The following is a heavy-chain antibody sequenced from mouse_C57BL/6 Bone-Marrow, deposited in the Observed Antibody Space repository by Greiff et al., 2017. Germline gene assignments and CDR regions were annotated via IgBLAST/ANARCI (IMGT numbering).Heavy chain of an antibody. CDR2: IDPSDSYT. Sequence: QVQLKQPGAELVMPGASVKLSCKASGYTFTSYWMHWVKQRPGQGLEWIGEIDPSDSYTNYNQKFKGKSTLTVDKSSSTAYMQLSSLTSEDSAVYYCAIFYGPSRYFDVWGTGTTVTVSS. J-gene: IGHJ1*03. V-gene: IGHV1-69*01. CDR1: GYTFTSYW. CDR3: AIFYGPSRYFDV. D-gene: IGHD2-1*01.